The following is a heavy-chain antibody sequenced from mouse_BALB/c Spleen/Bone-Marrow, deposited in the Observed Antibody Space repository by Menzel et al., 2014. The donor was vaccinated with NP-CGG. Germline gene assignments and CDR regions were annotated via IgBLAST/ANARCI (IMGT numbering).Heavy chain of an antibody. CDR3: ARSGTDYAMDY. D-gene: IGHD4-1*01. CDR1: GFSLASYG. J-gene: IGHJ4*01. CDR2: IWSDGST. Sequence: VQLVESGPDLVAPSQSLSLTCTVSGFSLASYGLHWVRLPPGKGLEWLGVIWSDGSTTYNSALKSRLSISKDNSKRQVLLKMNSLQTDDTAMYYCARSGTDYAMDYWGQGTSVTVSS. V-gene: IGHV2-6-2*01.